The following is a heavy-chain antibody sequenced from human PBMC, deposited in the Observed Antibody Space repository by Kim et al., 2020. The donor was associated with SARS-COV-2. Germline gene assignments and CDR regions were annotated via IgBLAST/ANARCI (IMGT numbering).Heavy chain of an antibody. Sequence: SETLSLTCAVYGGSFSGYYWSWIRQPPGKGLEWIGEINHSGSTNYNPSLKSRVTISVDTSKNQFSLKLSSVTAADTAVYYCARGTPPRRYSSGWRRAYYFDYWGQGTLVTVSS. CDR3: ARGTPPRRYSSGWRRAYYFDY. V-gene: IGHV4-34*01. CDR1: GGSFSGYY. J-gene: IGHJ4*02. CDR2: INHSGST. D-gene: IGHD6-19*01.